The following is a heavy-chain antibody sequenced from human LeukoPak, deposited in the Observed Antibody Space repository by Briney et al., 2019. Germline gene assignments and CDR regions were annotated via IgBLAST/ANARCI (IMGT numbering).Heavy chain of an antibody. Sequence: SETLSLTCTVSGVSISSYYWSWIRQPPGKGLEWIGYIFYSGNTIYNPSLRSRITISADTPKDHFSLRLRSVTAAGTAVYYCARLAAISGSDYPDDWGQGTLVTVSS. CDR1: GVSISSYY. V-gene: IGHV4-59*08. D-gene: IGHD1-26*01. CDR3: ARLAAISGSDYPDD. J-gene: IGHJ4*02. CDR2: IFYSGNT.